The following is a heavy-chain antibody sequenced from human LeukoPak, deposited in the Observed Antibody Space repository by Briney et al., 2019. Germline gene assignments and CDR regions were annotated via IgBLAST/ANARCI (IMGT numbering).Heavy chain of an antibody. CDR3: VRGGTFRYSGTSGDY. V-gene: IGHV3-7*03. J-gene: IGHJ4*02. D-gene: IGHD1-26*01. CDR1: GFTFSTYW. CDR2: IRQDGGEA. Sequence: GSLRLSCAASGFTFSTYWMTWVRQGPGKGLEWVANIRQDGGEAYYVDSVKGRFTISRDNAKASVYLQMNSLTADDTAVYYCVRGGTFRYSGTSGDYWGQGTLVTVSS.